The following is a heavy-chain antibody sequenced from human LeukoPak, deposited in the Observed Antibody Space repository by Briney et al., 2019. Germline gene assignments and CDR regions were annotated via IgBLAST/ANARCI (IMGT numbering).Heavy chain of an antibody. Sequence: GGSLRLSCAASGFTFSSHGMSWVRQAPGKGLEWVSVITGSGDNTYYADSVKGRFTISRDNSKNTLYLQMNSLRVEDTAMYYCVRRSTVRATRWFDPWGQGTLVTVSS. CDR2: ITGSGDNT. J-gene: IGHJ5*02. D-gene: IGHD1-26*01. V-gene: IGHV3-23*01. CDR3: VRRSTVRATRWFDP. CDR1: GFTFSSHG.